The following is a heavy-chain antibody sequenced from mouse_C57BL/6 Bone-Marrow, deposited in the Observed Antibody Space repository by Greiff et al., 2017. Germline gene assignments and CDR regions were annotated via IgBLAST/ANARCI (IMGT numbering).Heavy chain of an antibody. D-gene: IGHD1-1*01. V-gene: IGHV1-81*01. CDR2: IYPRSGST. CDR3: ARADNGRRRRTWFAY. CDR1: GYTFTGYG. Sequence: VQLQQSGAELARPGASVKLSCKASGYTFTGYGISWVKQRTGKGLEWIGEIYPRSGSTYYNEKFKGKATLTADKSSSTAYMELGSLQSEDSAVYCWARADNGRRRRTWFAYWGQGTLVTVSA. J-gene: IGHJ3*01.